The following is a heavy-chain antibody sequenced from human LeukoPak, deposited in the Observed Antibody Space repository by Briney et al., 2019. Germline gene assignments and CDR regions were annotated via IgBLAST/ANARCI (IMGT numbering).Heavy chain of an antibody. J-gene: IGHJ4*02. CDR2: INHSGST. CDR1: GGSFSGYY. V-gene: IGHV4-34*01. D-gene: IGHD3-22*01. CDR3: ASRYDSSGYYYGVFDY. Sequence: SETLSLTCAVYGGSFSGYYWSWIRQPPGKGLEWIGEINHSGSTNYNPSLKSRVTISVDTSKNQFSLKLSSVTAADTAVYYCASRYDSSGYYYGVFDYWGQGTLVTVPS.